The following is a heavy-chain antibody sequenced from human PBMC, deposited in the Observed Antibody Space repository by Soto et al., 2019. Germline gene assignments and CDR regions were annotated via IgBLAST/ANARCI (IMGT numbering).Heavy chain of an antibody. J-gene: IGHJ6*02. CDR2: IDPSDSYT. D-gene: IGHD5-18*01. CDR1: GYSFTSYW. CDR3: ARRSRRYSDGWISSYGMDV. V-gene: IGHV5-10-1*01. Sequence: GESLKISCKGSGYSFTSYWISWVRQMPGKGLEWMGRIDPSDSYTNYSPSFQGHVTISADKSISTAYLQWSSLKASDTAMYYCARRSRRYSDGWISSYGMDVWGQGTTVTVSS.